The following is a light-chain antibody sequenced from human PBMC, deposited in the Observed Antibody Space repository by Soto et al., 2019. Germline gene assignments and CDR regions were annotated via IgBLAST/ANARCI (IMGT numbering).Light chain of an antibody. CDR3: CSYAGSYFGV. CDR2: DVT. Sequence: QSALTQPRSVSGSPGQSVTISCTGTTSDVGGYNYVSWYQQHPGKAPKLMIYDVTKRPSGVPDRFSGSKSGNTASLTISGLQAEDEADYYCCSYAGSYFGVFGGGTKVTVL. V-gene: IGLV2-11*01. CDR1: TSDVGGYNY. J-gene: IGLJ3*02.